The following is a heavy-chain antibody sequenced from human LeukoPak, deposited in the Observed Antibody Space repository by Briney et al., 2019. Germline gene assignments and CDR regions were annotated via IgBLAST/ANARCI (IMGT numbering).Heavy chain of an antibody. D-gene: IGHD3-10*01. CDR2: IYHSGST. Sequence: PSETLSLTCTVSGYSISSGYYWGWIRQPPGKGLEWIGSIYHSGSTYYNPSPKSRVTISIDTSKNQFSLKLSSVTAADTAVYYCARLPFRQWFVTYYFDYWGQGTLVTVSS. J-gene: IGHJ4*02. V-gene: IGHV4-38-2*02. CDR3: ARLPFRQWFVTYYFDY. CDR1: GYSISSGYY.